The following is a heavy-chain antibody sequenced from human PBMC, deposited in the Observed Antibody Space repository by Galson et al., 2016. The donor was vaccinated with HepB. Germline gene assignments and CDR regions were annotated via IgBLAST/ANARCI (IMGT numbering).Heavy chain of an antibody. CDR3: ARQTFYFNEAGQRGGGAFDS. D-gene: IGHD2/OR15-2a*01. CDR2: IYPGDSDV. Sequence: QSGAEVKKPGESLKISCQTSGYPFDNYWVAWVRRVPGKGLEWMAMIYPGDSDVIYSPSIQGQVTLSADKSIRAAYLQWPSLKASDSAIYYCARQTFYFNEAGQRGGGAFDSWGQGTLVICSS. CDR1: GYPFDNYW. J-gene: IGHJ4*02. V-gene: IGHV5-51*01.